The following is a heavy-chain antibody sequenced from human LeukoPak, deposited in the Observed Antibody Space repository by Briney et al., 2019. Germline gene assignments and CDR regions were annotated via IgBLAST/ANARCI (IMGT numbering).Heavy chain of an antibody. CDR1: GFTFSTYA. CDR3: ARDRGYNYGFAFDI. Sequence: GGSLRLSCAASGFTFSTYAMHWVRQAPGKGLEYISGITSNGGSTNYANSVKGRSTISRDNSRNTLYLQMGSLRAEDMAVYYCARDRGYNYGFAFDIWGLGTVVTVSS. J-gene: IGHJ3*02. D-gene: IGHD5-18*01. V-gene: IGHV3-64*01. CDR2: ITSNGGST.